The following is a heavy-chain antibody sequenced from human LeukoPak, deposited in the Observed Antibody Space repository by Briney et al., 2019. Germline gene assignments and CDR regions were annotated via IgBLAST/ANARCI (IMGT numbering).Heavy chain of an antibody. CDR2: ISAYNGHT. CDR3: ARDRWLGELSSFDS. D-gene: IGHD3-16*02. J-gene: IGHJ4*02. V-gene: IGHV1-18*01. Sequence: GASVKVSCKASAYTFTSYGISWVRQAPGQGLEWLGWISAYNGHTEYAQEFQGRGPMTTATSTSTAYMDLRSLRSDDTAVYYCARDRWLGELSSFDSWGQGTLVTVSS. CDR1: AYTFTSYG.